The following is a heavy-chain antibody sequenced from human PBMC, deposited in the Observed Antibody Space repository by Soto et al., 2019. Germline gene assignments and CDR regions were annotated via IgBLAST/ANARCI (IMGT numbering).Heavy chain of an antibody. J-gene: IGHJ5*02. CDR3: ARALPRYWFDP. V-gene: IGHV4-59*01. Sequence: LSLTCTVSGGSISSYYWSWIRQPPGKGLEWIGYIYYSGSTNYNPSLKGRVTISVDTSKNQFSLKLSSVTAADTAVYYCARALPRYWFDPWGQGTLVTVSS. CDR1: GGSISSYY. CDR2: IYYSGST.